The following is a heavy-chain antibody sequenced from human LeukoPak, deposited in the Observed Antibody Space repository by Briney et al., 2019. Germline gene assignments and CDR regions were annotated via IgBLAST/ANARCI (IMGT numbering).Heavy chain of an antibody. CDR2: TTRSSTST. CDR3: ARDNWNDAPGGFDP. J-gene: IGHJ5*02. Sequence: GGSVRLSCAASGFTFSSYSMNWVRQAPGKGLEWVSSTTRSSTSTYYTDSVRGRFTISRDNAKNSLYLQMNSLRAEDTAVYYCARDNWNDAPGGFDPWGQGTLVTVSS. D-gene: IGHD1-20*01. CDR1: GFTFSSYS. V-gene: IGHV3-21*01.